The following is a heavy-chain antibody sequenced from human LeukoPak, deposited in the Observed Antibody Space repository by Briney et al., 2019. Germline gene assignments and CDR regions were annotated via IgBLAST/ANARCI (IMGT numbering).Heavy chain of an antibody. J-gene: IGHJ4*02. D-gene: IGHD3-10*01. CDR3: ARVKEWFGEYLDY. CDR2: ISSSSSTI. Sequence: PGGSLRLSCAASGFTFSSYSMNWVRQAPGKGLEWVSYISSSSSTIYYADSVKGRFTISRDNAKNSLYLQMNSLRAEDTAVYYCARVKEWFGEYLDYWGQGTLVTVSS. CDR1: GFTFSSYS. V-gene: IGHV3-48*04.